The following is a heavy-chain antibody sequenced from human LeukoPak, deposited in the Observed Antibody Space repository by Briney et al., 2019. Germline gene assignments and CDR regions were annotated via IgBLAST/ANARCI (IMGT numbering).Heavy chain of an antibody. Sequence: GASLRLSCAASGFTFSSYAMSWVRQAPGKGLEWVSAISGSGGSTYYADSVKARFTISRDNSKNTLYLQMNSLRAEDTAVYYCAKDLDCSSTSCDRDYWGQGTLVTVSS. V-gene: IGHV3-23*01. J-gene: IGHJ4*02. CDR1: GFTFSSYA. CDR2: ISGSGGST. D-gene: IGHD2-2*02. CDR3: AKDLDCSSTSCDRDY.